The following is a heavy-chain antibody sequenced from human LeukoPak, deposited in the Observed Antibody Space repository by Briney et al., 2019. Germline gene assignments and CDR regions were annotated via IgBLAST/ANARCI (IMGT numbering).Heavy chain of an antibody. D-gene: IGHD2-2*01. V-gene: IGHV3-15*01. CDR2: IKSKTDGGTT. Sequence: GGSLRLSCAASGFTFSNAWMSWVRQAPGKGLEWVGRIKSKTDGGTTDYAAPVKGSFTISRDDSKNTLYLQMNSLKTEDTAVYYCTTDIVVVPAAMGFDYWGQGTLVTVSS. J-gene: IGHJ4*02. CDR3: TTDIVVVPAAMGFDY. CDR1: GFTFSNAW.